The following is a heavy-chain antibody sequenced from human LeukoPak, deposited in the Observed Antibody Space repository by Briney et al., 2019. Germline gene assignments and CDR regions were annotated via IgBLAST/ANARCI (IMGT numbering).Heavy chain of an antibody. Sequence: SETLSLTCTVSGGSISSYYWSWIRQPPGKGLEWIGYTYYSGSTNYNPSLKSRVTISVDTSKNQFSLKLNSVTPGDTAVYYCAREEWELLSQWGQGTLVTVSS. CDR2: TYYSGST. D-gene: IGHD1-26*01. J-gene: IGHJ4*02. V-gene: IGHV4-59*12. CDR3: AREEWELLSQ. CDR1: GGSISSYY.